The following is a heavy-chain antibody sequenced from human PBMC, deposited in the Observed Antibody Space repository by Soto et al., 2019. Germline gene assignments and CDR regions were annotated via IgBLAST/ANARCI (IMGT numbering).Heavy chain of an antibody. V-gene: IGHV3-23*01. J-gene: IGHJ5*02. D-gene: IGHD2-2*01. CDR3: AKKCQGTSCWFDP. Sequence: EVQLLESGGGLVQPGGSLRLSCAASGFTFSSYAMSWVRQAPGKGLEWVSVISDSGGSRYYADSVKGRFTISRDNSKNTLILQMNSLRADDTAVYYCAKKCQGTSCWFDPWGQGTLVTVSS. CDR1: GFTFSSYA. CDR2: ISDSGGSR.